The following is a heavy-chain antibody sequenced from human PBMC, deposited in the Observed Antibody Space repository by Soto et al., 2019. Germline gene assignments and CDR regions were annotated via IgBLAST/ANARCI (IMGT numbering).Heavy chain of an antibody. V-gene: IGHV3-15*01. CDR2: IKSTTDGGTT. D-gene: IGHD5-12*01. Sequence: EVPLVDSGGGLGKPGGSLRLSCAASGFTFSNAWLSWVRQDPGNGLEWVRRIKSTTDGGTTDYAAPVKASVTISRDDSKNTLYMPMNSLKPEDTAVSYGTTGGDSGYDGGDEDAFDIWGQGTLVTVSS. CDR3: TTGGDSGYDGGDEDAFDI. J-gene: IGHJ3*02. CDR1: GFTFSNAW.